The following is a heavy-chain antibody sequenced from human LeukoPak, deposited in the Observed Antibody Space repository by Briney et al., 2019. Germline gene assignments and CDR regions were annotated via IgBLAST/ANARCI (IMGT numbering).Heavy chain of an antibody. CDR2: IRGSGETT. D-gene: IGHD3-9*01. CDR1: GFTFSSYA. V-gene: IGHV3-23*01. CDR3: AKGRYYDSGNAFDI. J-gene: IGHJ3*02. Sequence: GGSLRLSCAASGFTFSSYAINWVRQAPGRGLEWVSVIRGSGETTYYADSVKGRFTISRDNSKNTLYLQMNSLRAEDTVVYYCAKGRYYDSGNAFDIWGQGTVVTVSS.